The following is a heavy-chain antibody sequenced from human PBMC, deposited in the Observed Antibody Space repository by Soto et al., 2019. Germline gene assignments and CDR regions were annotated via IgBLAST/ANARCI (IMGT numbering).Heavy chain of an antibody. CDR2: ISGTGVST. J-gene: IGHJ4*02. D-gene: IGHD1-26*01. V-gene: IGHV3-23*01. CDR1: GFTFSSYG. CDR3: AKWEYYDI. Sequence: GSLSLSCAASGFTFSSYGMSWGRQAPGKGLEWVSAISGTGVSTYYADSVKGRFTISRDNSKNTLYLQMNSLRAEDTALYYCAKWEYYDIWGQGTLVTVSS.